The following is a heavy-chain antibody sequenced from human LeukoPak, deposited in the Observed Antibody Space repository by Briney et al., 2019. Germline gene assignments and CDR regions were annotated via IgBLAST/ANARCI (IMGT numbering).Heavy chain of an antibody. V-gene: IGHV3-23*01. D-gene: IGHD3-22*01. Sequence: GGSLRLSCAASGFTFNTYAMTWVRQAPGKGLDWVSAISGGGDSTYYADSVKGRFTISRDNSKNTLYLQMNSLRAEDTAVYYCARGSRYYYDSSGYYVIWGQGTLVTVSS. CDR1: GFTFNTYA. J-gene: IGHJ4*02. CDR3: ARGSRYYYDSSGYYVI. CDR2: ISGGGDST.